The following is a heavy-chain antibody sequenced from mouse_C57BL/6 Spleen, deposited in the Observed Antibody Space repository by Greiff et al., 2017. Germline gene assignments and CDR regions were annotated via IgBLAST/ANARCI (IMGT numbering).Heavy chain of an antibody. D-gene: IGHD3-2*02. Sequence: EVKLQESGPGLVKPSQSLSLTCSVTGYSITSGYYWNWIRQFPGNKLEWMGYISYDGSNNYNPSLKNRISITRDTSKNQFFLKLNSVTTEDTATYYCALDSSGYAMDYWGQGTSVTVSS. CDR3: ALDSSGYAMDY. J-gene: IGHJ4*01. CDR2: ISYDGSN. V-gene: IGHV3-6*01. CDR1: GYSITSGYY.